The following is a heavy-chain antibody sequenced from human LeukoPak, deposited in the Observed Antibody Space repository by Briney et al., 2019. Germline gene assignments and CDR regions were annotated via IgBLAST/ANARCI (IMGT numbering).Heavy chain of an antibody. CDR2: INHSGST. V-gene: IGHV4-34*01. CDR3: ARLDSNYFYYYY. D-gene: IGHD4-11*01. Sequence: NPGGSLRLSCAASGFTFSSYGMHWVRQAPGKGLEWIGEINHSGSTNYNPSLKSRVTISVDTSKNQFSLKLSSVAAADTAVYYCARLDSNYFYYYY. CDR1: GFTFSSYG. J-gene: IGHJ6*03.